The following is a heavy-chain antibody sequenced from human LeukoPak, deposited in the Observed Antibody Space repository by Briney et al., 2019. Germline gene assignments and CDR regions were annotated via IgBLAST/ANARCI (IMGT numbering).Heavy chain of an antibody. J-gene: IGHJ4*02. V-gene: IGHV3-23*01. CDR1: GFIFRKYV. CDR2: ITSSGANT. D-gene: IGHD6-19*01. Sequence: GGSLRLSCAASGFIFRKYVMSWVRQAPGKGLEWVSAITSSGANTYYADSVKGRFTISRDNSKNTLYLQMNSLRTEDTAVYYCARSLAVAGSPDYFDYWGQGTLVTVSS. CDR3: ARSLAVAGSPDYFDY.